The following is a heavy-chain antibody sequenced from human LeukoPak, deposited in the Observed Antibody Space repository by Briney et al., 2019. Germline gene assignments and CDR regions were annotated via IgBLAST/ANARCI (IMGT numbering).Heavy chain of an antibody. V-gene: IGHV3-9*01. CDR2: ISWNSGSI. CDR1: GFTFDDYA. D-gene: IGHD5-12*01. J-gene: IGHJ4*02. Sequence: SLRLSCAASGFTFDDYAMHWVRQAPGKGLEWVSGISWNSGSIGYADSVKGRFTISRDNAKNSLYLQMNSLRAEDTAVFYCARASRLRGYTGYDSDYWGQGTLVTVSS. CDR3: ARASRLRGYTGYDSDY.